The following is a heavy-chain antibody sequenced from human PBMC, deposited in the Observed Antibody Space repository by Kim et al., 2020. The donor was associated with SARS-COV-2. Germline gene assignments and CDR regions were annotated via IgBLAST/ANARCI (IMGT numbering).Heavy chain of an antibody. Sequence: SETLSLTCTVSGGSISSYYWSWIRQPPGKGLEWIGYIYYSGSTNYNPSLKSRVTISVDTSKNQFSLKLSSVTAADTAVYYCARHLVLDRARGMDVWGQGTTVTVSS. CDR3: ARHLVLDRARGMDV. V-gene: IGHV4-59*08. D-gene: IGHD6-6*01. CDR1: GGSISSYY. J-gene: IGHJ6*02. CDR2: IYYSGST.